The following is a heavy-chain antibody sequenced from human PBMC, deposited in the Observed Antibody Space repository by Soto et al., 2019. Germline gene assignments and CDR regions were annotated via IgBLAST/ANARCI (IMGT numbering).Heavy chain of an antibody. Sequence: SVKVSCKASGGTFSSYAISWVRQAPGQGLEWMGGIIPIFGTANYAQKFQGRVTITADESTSTAYMELSSLRSEDTAVYYCARANRVVVHFDYWGQGTLVTVSS. V-gene: IGHV1-69*13. D-gene: IGHD2-15*01. CDR3: ARANRVVVHFDY. CDR1: GGTFSSYA. CDR2: IIPIFGTA. J-gene: IGHJ4*02.